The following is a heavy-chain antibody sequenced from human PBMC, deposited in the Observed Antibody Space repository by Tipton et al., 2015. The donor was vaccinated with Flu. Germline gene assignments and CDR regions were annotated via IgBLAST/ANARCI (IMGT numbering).Heavy chain of an antibody. J-gene: IGHJ4*02. CDR1: GHSFISYW. CDR2: IYPADADT. CDR3: ARQDCSSSTCYIDY. V-gene: IGHV5-51*01. D-gene: IGHD2-2*02. Sequence: QSGAEVKKPGESLKISCKASGHSFISYWVAWVRQMPGKGLEWMGNIYPADADTTYSPSFQGRVTISADKSSSTAYLQWSSLKASDTAMYYCARQDCSSSTCYIDYWGQGTLVTVSS.